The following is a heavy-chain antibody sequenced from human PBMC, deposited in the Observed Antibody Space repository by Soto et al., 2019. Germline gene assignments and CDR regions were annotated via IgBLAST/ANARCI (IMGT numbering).Heavy chain of an antibody. CDR2: IYTSGYT. D-gene: IGHD6-19*01. J-gene: IGHJ5*02. CDR1: GGSISTYY. Sequence: SETLSLTCTVSGGSISTYYWNWIRQPAGKRLEWLGRIYTSGYTKYNPSLKSRVTMSLDTSKRQFSLKLSSVTAADTAVYYCARETVAGTDNWFDPWGQGILVTVSS. CDR3: ARETVAGTDNWFDP. V-gene: IGHV4-4*07.